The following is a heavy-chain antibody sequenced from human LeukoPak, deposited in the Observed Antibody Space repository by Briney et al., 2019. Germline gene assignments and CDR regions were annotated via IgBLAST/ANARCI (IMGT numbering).Heavy chain of an antibody. J-gene: IGHJ4*02. CDR1: GFTFNSYW. CDR2: IKQDGSEK. V-gene: IGHV3-7*01. D-gene: IGHD1-26*01. Sequence: AGGSLRLSCAASGFTFNSYWISWVRQAPGKGLEWVANIKQDGSEKYYVDSVKGRFTISRDNAKNSLYLQMNSLRAEDTAVYYCARDRSPVDYWGQGTLVTVSS. CDR3: ARDRSPVDY.